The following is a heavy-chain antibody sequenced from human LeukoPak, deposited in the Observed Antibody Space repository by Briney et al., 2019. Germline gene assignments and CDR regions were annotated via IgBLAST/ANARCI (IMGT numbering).Heavy chain of an antibody. CDR1: EFTFSNYA. Sequence: PGGSLRVSCAASEFTFSNYAMSWVRQAPGKGLEWVSSIRGNGARKDYADSVKGRFTISRDNSKNTLYLQMNSLRAEDTAVYYCAKHQQIYGDSLMDVWGQGTTVTVSS. CDR3: AKHQQIYGDSLMDV. V-gene: IGHV3-23*01. J-gene: IGHJ6*02. CDR2: IRGNGARK. D-gene: IGHD4-17*01.